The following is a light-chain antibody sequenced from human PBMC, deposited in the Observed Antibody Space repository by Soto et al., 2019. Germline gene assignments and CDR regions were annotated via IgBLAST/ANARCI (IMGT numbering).Light chain of an antibody. Sequence: EIVMTQSPATLSVSPGERATLSCRASQSVSSNLAWYQQKPGQAPRLLVYDASTRATGIPARFSGSGSVTEFTLTISSLQSEDFAFYYCQQYNIWPLTFGPGTKVDIK. CDR3: QQYNIWPLT. CDR1: QSVSSN. V-gene: IGKV3-15*01. J-gene: IGKJ3*01. CDR2: DAS.